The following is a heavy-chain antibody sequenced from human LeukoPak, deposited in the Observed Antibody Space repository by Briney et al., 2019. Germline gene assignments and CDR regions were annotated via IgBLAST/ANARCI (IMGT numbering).Heavy chain of an antibody. CDR1: GFTFSSYG. V-gene: IGHV3-30*02. J-gene: IGHJ5*02. CDR2: IRYDGSNK. D-gene: IGHD3-22*01. Sequence: GGSLRLSCAASGFTFSSYGMHWVRQAPGKGLEWVAFIRYDGSNKYYADSVKGRFTISRDNSKNTLYLQMNSLRAEDTAVYYCANYYDSSGRRWFDPGGQGTLVTVSS. CDR3: ANYYDSSGRRWFDP.